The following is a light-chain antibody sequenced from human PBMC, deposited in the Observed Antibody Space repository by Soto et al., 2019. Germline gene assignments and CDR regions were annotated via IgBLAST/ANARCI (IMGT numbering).Light chain of an antibody. J-gene: IGLJ3*02. V-gene: IGLV2-14*01. CDR3: SSYTSSSTGV. Sequence: QSALTQPASGSGSPGQSITISCTGTSSDVGGYNYVSWYQQHPGKAPKLMMYEVSNRPSGVSNRFSGSKSGNTASLTISGLQAEDEADYYCSSYTSSSTGVFGGGTKLTVL. CDR1: SSDVGGYNY. CDR2: EVS.